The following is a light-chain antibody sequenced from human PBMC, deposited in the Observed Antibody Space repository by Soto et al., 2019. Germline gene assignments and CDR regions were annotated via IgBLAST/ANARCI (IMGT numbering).Light chain of an antibody. V-gene: IGKV1-12*01. Sequence: DIQMTQSPSSVYASVGDRVTITCRASQGLSSWLAWYQQKPGRAPKLLIYAASGLQGGVPSRFSGSGSGTDFTLTISSLQPEDFATYYCQQANSFPPTFGGGTKVDIK. CDR1: QGLSSW. J-gene: IGKJ4*01. CDR2: AAS. CDR3: QQANSFPPT.